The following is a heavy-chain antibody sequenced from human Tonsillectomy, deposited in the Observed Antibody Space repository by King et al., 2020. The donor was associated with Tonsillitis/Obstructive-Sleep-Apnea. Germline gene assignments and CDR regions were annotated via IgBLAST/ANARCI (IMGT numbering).Heavy chain of an antibody. V-gene: IGHV5-10-1*03. CDR3: ARQLSGSYYGAAFDI. CDR2: IDPSDSYT. D-gene: IGHD1-26*01. CDR1: GYSFTTYC. Sequence: VQLVQSGAEVKKPGESLRISCKGSGYSFTTYCITWVRQMPGKGLEWMGKIDPSDSYTNYSPSFQGHVTISTDKSISTAYLKWSSLKASDTAMYYCARQLSGSYYGAAFDIWGQGTMVTVSS. J-gene: IGHJ3*02.